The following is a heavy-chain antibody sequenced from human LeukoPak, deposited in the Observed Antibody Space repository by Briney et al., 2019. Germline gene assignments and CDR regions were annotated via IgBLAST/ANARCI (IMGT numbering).Heavy chain of an antibody. CDR2: IWANSGST. CDR1: GFTFSTYT. D-gene: IGHD2-2*02. V-gene: IGHV3-48*02. J-gene: IGHJ4*02. CDR3: ARSAPATAITDY. Sequence: GGSLRLSCAASGFTFSTYTTSWVRQAPGKGLEWVSYIWANSGSTYYADSVKGRFTISRDNAKDSLYLQMNSLRDEDTAVYYCARSAPATAITDYWGQGTLVTVSS.